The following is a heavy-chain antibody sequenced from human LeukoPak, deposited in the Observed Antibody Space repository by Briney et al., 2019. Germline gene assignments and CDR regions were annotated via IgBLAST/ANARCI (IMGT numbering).Heavy chain of an antibody. CDR3: ARRSCSVGSYSDAFDL. V-gene: IGHV3-13*01. CDR2: IGVAGDT. J-gene: IGHJ3*01. D-gene: IGHD3-22*01. CDR1: GFTFSSYD. Sequence: PGGSLRLSCGASGFTFSSYDMHWVRQFIGKGLEWVSGIGVAGDTYYSGSVKGRFTISRENARNSFYLQMNTLRAGDTAVYFCARRSCSVGSYSDAFDLWGQGTMVTVSS.